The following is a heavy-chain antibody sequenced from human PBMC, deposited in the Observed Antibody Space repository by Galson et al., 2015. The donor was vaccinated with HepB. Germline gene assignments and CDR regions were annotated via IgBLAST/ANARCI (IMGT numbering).Heavy chain of an antibody. CDR1: GGSFSGCY. CDR3: ARLYDFWSGYGY. D-gene: IGHD3-3*01. V-gene: IGHV4-34*01. CDR2: INHSGST. J-gene: IGHJ4*02. Sequence: ETLSLTCAVYGGSFSGCYWSWIRQPPGKGLEWIGEINHSGSTNYNPSLKSRVSISVDTSKNQFSLKLSSVTAADTAVYYCARLYDFWSGYGYWGQGTLVTVSS.